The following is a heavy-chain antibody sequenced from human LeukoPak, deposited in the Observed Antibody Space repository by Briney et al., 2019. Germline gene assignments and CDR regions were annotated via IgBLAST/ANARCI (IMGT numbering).Heavy chain of an antibody. CDR2: INHSGST. CDR3: ARAPGYCSGGSCYVYYFDY. V-gene: IGHV4-38-2*02. J-gene: IGHJ4*02. Sequence: SETLSLTCTVSGYSISSGYYWSWIRQPPGKGLEWIGEINHSGSTNYNPSLKSRVTISVDTSKNQFSLKLSSVTAADTAVYYCARAPGYCSGGSCYVYYFDYWGQGTLVTVSS. CDR1: GYSISSGYY. D-gene: IGHD2-15*01.